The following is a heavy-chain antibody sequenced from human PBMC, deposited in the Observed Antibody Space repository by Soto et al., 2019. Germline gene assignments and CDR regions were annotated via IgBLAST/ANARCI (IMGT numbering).Heavy chain of an antibody. CDR2: VSDNGGSRGGT. CDR3: ASAKAVVIAALGI. J-gene: IGHJ3*02. D-gene: IGHD2-21*01. CDR1: GFMFDNSA. Sequence: WGSLRLSCTASGFMFDNSAITFVCHAPWQGLQWVASVSDNGGSRGGTYYADSVKGRFTISRDNSKNTLYLQLDSLTGADTAVYYCASAKAVVIAALGIWGQGTMVTVSS. V-gene: IGHV3-23*01.